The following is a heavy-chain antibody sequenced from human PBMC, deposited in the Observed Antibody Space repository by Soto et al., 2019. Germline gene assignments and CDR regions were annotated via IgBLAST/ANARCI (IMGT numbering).Heavy chain of an antibody. V-gene: IGHV1-8*01. CDR3: ARGVSAGVDY. CDR1: GYSFTSPD. J-gene: IGHJ4*02. CDR2: MQPSTGRT. Sequence: ASVKVSCKASGYSFTSPDINWVRQTAGQGLEWMGWMQPSTGRTGYAQKFQGRVTMTRDTSINTAYMELTTLTSDDTAFYYCARGVSAGVDYWGQGTLVTAPQ. D-gene: IGHD1-26*01.